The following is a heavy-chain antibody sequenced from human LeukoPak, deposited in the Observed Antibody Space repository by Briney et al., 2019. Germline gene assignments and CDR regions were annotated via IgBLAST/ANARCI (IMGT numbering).Heavy chain of an antibody. Sequence: PSETLSLTCTVSGGSISSGDYYWSWIRQPPGKGLEWIGYIYYSGSTYCNPSLKSRVTISVDTSKNQFSLKLSSVTAADTAVYYCARTRELLWFGEVFDYWGQGTLVTVSS. CDR3: ARTRELLWFGEVFDY. D-gene: IGHD3-10*01. V-gene: IGHV4-30-4*01. J-gene: IGHJ4*02. CDR2: IYYSGST. CDR1: GGSISSGDYY.